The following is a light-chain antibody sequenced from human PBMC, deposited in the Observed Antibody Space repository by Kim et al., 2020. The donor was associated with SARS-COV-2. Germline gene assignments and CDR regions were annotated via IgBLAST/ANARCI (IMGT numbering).Light chain of an antibody. V-gene: IGLV1-47*01. J-gene: IGLJ1*01. CDR2: RNN. CDR1: SANVGSSY. CDR3: AAWDDSLSGYV. Sequence: GQRVTIYCTGGSANVGSSYVFWYQQLPGTAPKLLIYRNNQRPSGVPDRFSGSKSGTSASLAISGLRSEDEADYYCAAWDDSLSGYVFGTGTKVTVL.